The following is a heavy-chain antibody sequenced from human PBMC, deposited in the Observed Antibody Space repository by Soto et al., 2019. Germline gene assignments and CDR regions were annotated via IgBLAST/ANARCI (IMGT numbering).Heavy chain of an antibody. CDR1: GYTFTNYA. CDR2: VNTYNGNP. J-gene: IGHJ4*02. Sequence: QVQLVQSGVEVKKPGASVKVSCKASGYTFTNYAISWVRQAPGRGLEWMGWVNTYNGNPNYAQIFQGRVTMTTDTSTGTAYMELRSLKSHDSAVYYCARDSQYSTSWQRFDSWGQGTLVTVSS. D-gene: IGHD6-13*01. CDR3: ARDSQYSTSWQRFDS. V-gene: IGHV1-18*01.